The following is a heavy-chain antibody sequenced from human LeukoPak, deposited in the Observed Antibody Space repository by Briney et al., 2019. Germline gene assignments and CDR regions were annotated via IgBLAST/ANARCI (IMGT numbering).Heavy chain of an antibody. J-gene: IGHJ3*02. D-gene: IGHD3-3*01. V-gene: IGHV4-59*02. CDR1: GGSVSSYY. CDR3: ARADLSHAFDI. Sequence: SETLSLTCTVSGGSVSSYYWSWLRQPPGKGLEWIGYIYYSGSTNYNPSLKSRITIAVDTSKNEFSLKLSSVTAADTAVYYCARADLSHAFDIWGQGTMVTVSS. CDR2: IYYSGST.